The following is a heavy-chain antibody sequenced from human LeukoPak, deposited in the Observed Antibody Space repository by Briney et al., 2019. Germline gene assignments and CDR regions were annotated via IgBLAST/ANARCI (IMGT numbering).Heavy chain of an antibody. CDR2: INSDGSST. CDR3: AREGIAAAGTGRFDY. CDR1: RFTFSTYW. D-gene: IGHD6-13*01. J-gene: IGHJ4*02. V-gene: IGHV3-74*01. Sequence: GGSLRLSCAASRFTFSTYWMHWVRQAPGKGLVWVSRINSDGSSTDYADSVKGRFTISRDNAKNSLYLQMNSLRAEDTAVYYCAREGIAAAGTGRFDYWGQGTLVTVSS.